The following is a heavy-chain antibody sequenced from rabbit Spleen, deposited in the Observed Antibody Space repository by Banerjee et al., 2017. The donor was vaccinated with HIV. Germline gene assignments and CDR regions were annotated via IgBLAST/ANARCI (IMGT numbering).Heavy chain of an antibody. V-gene: IGHV1S40*01. CDR1: GFDFSSSYY. D-gene: IGHD4-1*01. CDR3: ARNANGGWDL. CDR2: IYPVFGIT. J-gene: IGHJ6*01. Sequence: QSLEESGGDLVKPGASLTLTCKASGFDFSSSYYMCWVRQAPGKGLELIGDIYPVFGITNYANWVKGRFTISSDNAQNTVDLQMNSLTPADTATYFCARNANGGWDLWGPGTLVTVS.